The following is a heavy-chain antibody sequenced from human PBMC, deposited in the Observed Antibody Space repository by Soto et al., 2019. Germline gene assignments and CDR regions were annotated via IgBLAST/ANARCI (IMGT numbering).Heavy chain of an antibody. CDR1: GGSFSGYY. J-gene: IGHJ6*03. D-gene: IGHD2-2*01. CDR3: ARGQIVVVPAAMAYYYYMDV. V-gene: IGHV4-34*01. Sequence: QVQLQQWGAGLLKPTETLSLTCAVYGGSFSGYYWSWIRQPPGKGLEWIGEINHSGSTNYNPSLKSRVTISVDTSKNQFSLKLSSVTAADTAVYYCARGQIVVVPAAMAYYYYMDVWGKGTTVTVSS. CDR2: INHSGST.